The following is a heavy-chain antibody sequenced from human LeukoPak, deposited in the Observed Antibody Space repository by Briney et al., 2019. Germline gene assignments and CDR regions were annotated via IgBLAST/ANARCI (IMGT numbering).Heavy chain of an antibody. J-gene: IGHJ5*02. Sequence: GASVKVSCKASGYTFAGYYMHWVRQAPGQGLEWMGWINPNSGGTNYAQKFQGWVTMTRDTSISTAYMELSRLRSDDTAVYYCAREDYDFWSGYSTDNWFDPWGQGTLVTVSS. CDR3: AREDYDFWSGYSTDNWFDP. CDR1: GYTFAGYY. CDR2: INPNSGGT. D-gene: IGHD3-3*01. V-gene: IGHV1-2*04.